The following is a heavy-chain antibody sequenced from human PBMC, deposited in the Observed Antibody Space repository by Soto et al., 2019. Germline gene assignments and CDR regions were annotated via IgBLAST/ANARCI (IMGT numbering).Heavy chain of an antibody. Sequence: TSETLSLTCAVYGGSFIGYYWSWIRQPPGKGLEWIGKINHSGSTNYNPSLKSRVTISVDTSKNQFSLKLNSVTAADTAVYYCARGGSYDILTGYPYQLEFDHWGQGTLVTVSS. CDR3: ARGGSYDILTGYPYQLEFDH. J-gene: IGHJ4*02. D-gene: IGHD3-9*01. CDR1: GGSFIGYY. V-gene: IGHV4-34*01. CDR2: INHSGST.